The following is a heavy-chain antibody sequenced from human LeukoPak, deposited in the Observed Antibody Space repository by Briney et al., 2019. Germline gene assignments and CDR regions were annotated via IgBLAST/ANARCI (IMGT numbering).Heavy chain of an antibody. CDR3: AKDYDFWSGYYQTPFDY. D-gene: IGHD3-3*01. V-gene: IGHV3-23*01. J-gene: IGHJ4*02. CDR1: GFTFSSYA. Sequence: GGSLRLSCAASGFTFSSYAMSWVRQAPGKGLEWVSAISGSGGSTYYADSVKGRFTISRDNSKNTLYLQMNSLRAEDTAVYYCAKDYDFWSGYYQTPFDYWGQGTLVTVSS. CDR2: ISGSGGST.